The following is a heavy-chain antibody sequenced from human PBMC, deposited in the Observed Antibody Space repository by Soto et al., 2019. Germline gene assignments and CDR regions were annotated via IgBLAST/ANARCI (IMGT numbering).Heavy chain of an antibody. D-gene: IGHD4-17*01. CDR3: AKDRGYSYGDYYFDY. CDR1: GFTFSSYA. CDR2: ISGSGGST. V-gene: IGHV3-23*01. J-gene: IGHJ4*02. Sequence: SGGSLRLSCAASGFTFSSYAMSWVRQAPGKGLEWVSAISGSGGSTYYADSVKGRFTISRDNSKNTLYLQMNSLRAEDTAVYYCAKDRGYSYGDYYFDYWGQGTLVTVPQ.